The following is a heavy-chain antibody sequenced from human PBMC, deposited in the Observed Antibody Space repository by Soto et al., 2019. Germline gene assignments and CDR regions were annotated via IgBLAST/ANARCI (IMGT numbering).Heavy chain of an antibody. CDR2: IIPIFGTA. Sequence: ASVKVSCKASGGTFSSYAISWVRQAPGQGLEWMGGIIPIFGTANYAQKFQGRVTITADKSTSTAYMELSSLRSEDTAVCYCAREGGSCPPTSPTKYYYYYLNMDVGAQETTVTVSS. CDR3: AREGGSCPPTSPTKYYYYYLNMDV. D-gene: IGHD3-10*01. CDR1: GGTFSSYA. V-gene: IGHV1-69*06. J-gene: IGHJ6*02.